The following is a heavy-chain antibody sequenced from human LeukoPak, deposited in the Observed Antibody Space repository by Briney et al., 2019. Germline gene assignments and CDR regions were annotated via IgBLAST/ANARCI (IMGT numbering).Heavy chain of an antibody. D-gene: IGHD3-10*01. V-gene: IGHV4-59*01. Sequence: SETLSLTCTVSGGSISSYYWSWIRQSPGKGLEWIGYIYYSGSTNYNPSLKSRVTISVDTSKNQFSLKLSSVTAADTAVYYCASGSGSYRRFDYWGQGTLVTVSS. CDR2: IYYSGST. J-gene: IGHJ4*02. CDR3: ASGSGSYRRFDY. CDR1: GGSISSYY.